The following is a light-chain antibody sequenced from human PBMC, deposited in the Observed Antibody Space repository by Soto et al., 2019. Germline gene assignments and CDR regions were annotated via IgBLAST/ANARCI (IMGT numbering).Light chain of an antibody. CDR3: QQRLNWPPG. J-gene: IGKJ1*01. CDR2: DAS. CDR1: QSVTNY. V-gene: IGKV3-11*01. Sequence: EIFLTQSPDTLSLSPGDRATRSCRASQSVTNYIAWYQQRPGQAPRLLIYDASNRASGVPARFSGSGSGTDFTLTISDLEPADFGLYYCQQRLNWPPGFGQGTKVDIK.